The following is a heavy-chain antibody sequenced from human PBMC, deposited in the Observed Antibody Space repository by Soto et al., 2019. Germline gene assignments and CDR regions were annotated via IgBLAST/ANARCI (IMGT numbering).Heavy chain of an antibody. Sequence: PVGSLRLSCAVSGFTFRNYAMNWVRQAPGKGLEWVSTISGSGGGTHYADSVKGRFAISRDNSKNTLYLEMNLLRAEDTAVYYCAKKGEGVYDFWSGYLRDGFDIWGQGTKVTVSS. J-gene: IGHJ3*02. V-gene: IGHV3-23*01. D-gene: IGHD3-3*01. CDR2: ISGSGGGT. CDR3: AKKGEGVYDFWSGYLRDGFDI. CDR1: GFTFRNYA.